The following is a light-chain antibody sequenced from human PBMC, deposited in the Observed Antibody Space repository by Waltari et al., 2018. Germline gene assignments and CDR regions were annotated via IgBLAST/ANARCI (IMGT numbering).Light chain of an antibody. J-gene: IGKJ2*01. Sequence: DIQMTQSPSSLSASVGDRVTITCRASQSISNWLAWYQQKPGKAPILLIYKASILKSGVPSMFSGSGSGTQFTLTISSLQPGDFATYYCLQYNTYSSFGQGTKLEIK. V-gene: IGKV1-5*03. CDR1: QSISNW. CDR2: KAS. CDR3: LQYNTYSS.